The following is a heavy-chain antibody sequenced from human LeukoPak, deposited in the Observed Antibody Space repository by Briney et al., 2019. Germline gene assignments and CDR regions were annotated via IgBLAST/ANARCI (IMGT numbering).Heavy chain of an antibody. J-gene: IGHJ1*01. CDR2: VYYNGNT. CDR1: GASISSSSYY. V-gene: IGHV4-39*01. D-gene: IGHD6-13*01. Sequence: KPSETLSLTCTVSGASISSSSYYWGYFRQPPGKGLEWIGSVYYNGNTYYNPSLKSRATISADTSKNQFSLKLTSVTAADTAVYYCARLAIGPWSSSPEYFQHWGQGTLVTVSS. CDR3: ARLAIGPWSSSPEYFQH.